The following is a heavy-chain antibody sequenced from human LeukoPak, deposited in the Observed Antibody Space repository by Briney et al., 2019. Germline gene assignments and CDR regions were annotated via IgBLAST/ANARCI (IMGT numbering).Heavy chain of an antibody. CDR2: IYFNGST. D-gene: IGHD1-20*01. CDR1: GGSISDYY. J-gene: IGHJ4*02. CDR3: ARGRHFPGSITGLSFYFDF. V-gene: IGHV4-59*01. Sequence: SETLSLTCTVSGGSISDYYWSWIRQPPGKGLEGIGHIYFNGSTNYNPSLKSRVTISLDTSKNQFSLRLTSLTAADTSVYYCARGRHFPGSITGLSFYFDFWGQGTLVTVSS.